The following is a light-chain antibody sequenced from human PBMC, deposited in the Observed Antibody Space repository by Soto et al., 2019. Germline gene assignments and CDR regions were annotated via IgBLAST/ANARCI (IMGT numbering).Light chain of an antibody. J-gene: IGKJ5*01. V-gene: IGKV3-15*01. CDR1: LSVGSN. CDR2: DTS. Sequence: EIVMTQSPGTLSVSPGEGATLSCRASLSVGSNLAWYQQRPGQVPRLLIYDTSTRAAGVPGRFSGSGSGTEVTLTISSLQSEDFAVYYCQQYNNWLAITFGQGTRLDIK. CDR3: QQYNNWLAIT.